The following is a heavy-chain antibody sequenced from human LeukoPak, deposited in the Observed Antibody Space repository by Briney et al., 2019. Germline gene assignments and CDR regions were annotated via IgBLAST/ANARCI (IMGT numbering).Heavy chain of an antibody. CDR3: ARGRSITLLRGVAMSDGFDI. V-gene: IGHV3-48*03. CDR1: GFTFSGYE. J-gene: IGHJ3*02. CDR2: TDTSGRYV. D-gene: IGHD3-10*01. Sequence: PGGSLRLSCAASGFTFSGYEMNWVRQAPGKGLEWVSFTDTSGRYVYYGDSVKGRFTISRDNAKNLLFLQMNGLRAEDTALYYCARGRSITLLRGVAMSDGFDIWGQGAMVAVSS.